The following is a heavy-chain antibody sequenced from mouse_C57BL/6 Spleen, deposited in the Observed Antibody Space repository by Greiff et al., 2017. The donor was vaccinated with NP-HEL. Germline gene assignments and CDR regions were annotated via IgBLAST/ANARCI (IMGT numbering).Heavy chain of an antibody. CDR1: GYSITSGYY. D-gene: IGHD1-1*01. CDR3: ARADYYGSSYYWYFDV. CDR2: ISYDGSN. J-gene: IGHJ1*03. V-gene: IGHV3-6*01. Sequence: VQLQQSGPGLVKPSQSLSLTCSVTGYSITSGYYWNWIRQFPGNKLEWMGYISYDGSNNYNPSLKNRISITRDTSKNQFFLKLNSVTTEDTATYYCARADYYGSSYYWYFDVWGTGTTVTVSS.